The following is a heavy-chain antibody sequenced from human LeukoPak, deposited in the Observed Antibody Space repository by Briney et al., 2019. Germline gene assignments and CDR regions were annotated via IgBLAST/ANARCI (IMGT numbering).Heavy chain of an antibody. CDR1: GGSFSGYY. V-gene: IGHV4-34*01. CDR2: INHSGST. D-gene: IGHD3-3*01. J-gene: IGHJ6*02. CDR3: ARRARISITIFGVVTDPYYYYGMDV. Sequence: SETLSLTCAVYGGSFSGYYWSWIRQPPGKELEWIGEINHSGSTNYNPSLKSRVTISVDTSKNQFSLKLSSVTAADTAVYYCARRARISITIFGVVTDPYYYYGMDVWGQGTTVTVSS.